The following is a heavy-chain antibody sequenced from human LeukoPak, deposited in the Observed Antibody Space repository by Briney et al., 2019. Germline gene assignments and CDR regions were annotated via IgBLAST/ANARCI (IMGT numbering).Heavy chain of an antibody. Sequence: PGGSLRLSCAASGFTFSSYSMNWVRQAPGKGLEWVSSISSSSSYIYYADSVKGRFTISRDNAKNSLYLQMNSLRAEDAAVYYCARDGYSSGLNFDYWGQGTLVTVSS. CDR2: ISSSSSYI. CDR3: ARDGYSSGLNFDY. V-gene: IGHV3-21*01. D-gene: IGHD6-19*01. CDR1: GFTFSSYS. J-gene: IGHJ4*02.